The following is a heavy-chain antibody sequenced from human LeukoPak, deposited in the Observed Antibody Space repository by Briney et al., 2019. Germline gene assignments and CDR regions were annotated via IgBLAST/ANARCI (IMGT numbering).Heavy chain of an antibody. CDR1: GFTFDDHG. V-gene: IGHV3-20*04. J-gene: IGHJ4*02. Sequence: PGGSLRLSCAASGFTFDDHGMSWVRQAPGKGLEWVSGINWNGGRTGYADSVKGRFTISRDKAKNSLYLQMNSLRAEDTAVYYCARDRVGATTVFDYWGQGTLVTVSS. D-gene: IGHD1-26*01. CDR2: INWNGGRT. CDR3: ARDRVGATTVFDY.